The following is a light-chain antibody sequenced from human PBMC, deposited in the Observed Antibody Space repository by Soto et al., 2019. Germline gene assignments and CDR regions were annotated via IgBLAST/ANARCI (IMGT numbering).Light chain of an antibody. CDR3: QQYNDYCHT. CDR2: DAS. V-gene: IGKV1-5*01. CDR1: ESISDW. J-gene: IGKJ1*01. Sequence: IPMIQTPSALSASERYRVMITCRASESISDWLAWYQVKPGRAPKLLIFDASNLESGVPSRFSGSGSWTEYTLTISSLQADDFAPYYSQQYNDYCHTFGQGTKVDI.